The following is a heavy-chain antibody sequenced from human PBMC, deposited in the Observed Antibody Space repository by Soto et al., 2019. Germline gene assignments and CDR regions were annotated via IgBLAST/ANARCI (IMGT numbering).Heavy chain of an antibody. CDR2: ISGSGGST. CDR3: EQDLPSI. V-gene: IGHV3-23*01. Sequence: GGALRLSCAASGFTFSDHYMDWVRQAPGKGLEWVSTISGSGGSTYYIDSVQGRFTISRDNSKNTLYLQMNSLRGEDTAVYYCEQDLPSIWGQGTMVTVSS. CDR1: GFTFSDHY. J-gene: IGHJ3*02.